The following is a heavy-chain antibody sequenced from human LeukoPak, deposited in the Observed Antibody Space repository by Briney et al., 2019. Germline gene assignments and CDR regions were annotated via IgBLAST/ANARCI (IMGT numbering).Heavy chain of an antibody. CDR2: IYPGDSDT. CDR3: ARQLDYYDKRDY. Sequence: GESLKISCKASGYSFTSYWIVWVRQMPGKGLEWMMIIYPGDSDTRYSPSFQGQVTISADKSINTVYLQWSSLKASDTAMYYCARQLDYYDKRDYWGQGTLVTVAS. CDR1: GYSFTSYW. J-gene: IGHJ4*02. V-gene: IGHV5-51*01. D-gene: IGHD3-22*01.